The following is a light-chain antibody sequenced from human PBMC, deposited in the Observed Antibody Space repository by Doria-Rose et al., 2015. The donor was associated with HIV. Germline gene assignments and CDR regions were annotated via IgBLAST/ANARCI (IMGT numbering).Light chain of an antibody. CDR2: DGS. V-gene: IGKV3-20*01. J-gene: IGKJ1*01. CDR1: QSFSSTY. CDR3: HQYGTSWT. Sequence: TQSPGTLSLSPGERATLSCRASQSFSSTYLAWYQQRPGQAPSLLIYDGSTRAAGIPDRFSASGSGTDFTLTINRLEPEDFALYYCHQYGTSWTFGQGTKVEI.